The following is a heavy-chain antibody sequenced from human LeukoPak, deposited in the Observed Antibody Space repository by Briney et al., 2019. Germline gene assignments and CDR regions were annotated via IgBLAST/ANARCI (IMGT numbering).Heavy chain of an antibody. CDR1: GYTFTSYA. CDR3: AKDSGSGWYEFR. J-gene: IGHJ4*02. Sequence: ASVKVSCKASGYTFTSYAMHWVRQAPGQRLEWMGWSNAGNGNTKYSQEFQGRVTITRDTSASTAYMELSSLRSEDMAVYYCAKDSGSGWYEFRWGQGTLVTVSS. CDR2: SNAGNGNT. V-gene: IGHV1-3*02. D-gene: IGHD6-19*01.